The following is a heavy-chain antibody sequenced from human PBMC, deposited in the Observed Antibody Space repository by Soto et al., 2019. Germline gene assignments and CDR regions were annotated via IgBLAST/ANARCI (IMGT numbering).Heavy chain of an antibody. CDR2: IIPIFGTA. V-gene: IGHV1-69*13. Sequence: GASVKVSCKASGGTFSSYAISWVRQAPGQGLEWMGGIIPIFGTANYAQKFQGRVTITADESTSTAYMELSSLRSEDTAVYYCARETPNIYGANPDYYYGMAVWGQGTTVTVSS. J-gene: IGHJ6*02. D-gene: IGHD4-17*01. CDR3: ARETPNIYGANPDYYYGMAV. CDR1: GGTFSSYA.